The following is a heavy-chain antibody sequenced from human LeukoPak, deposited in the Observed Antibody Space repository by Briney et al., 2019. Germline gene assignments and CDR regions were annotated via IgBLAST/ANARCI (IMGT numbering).Heavy chain of an antibody. J-gene: IGHJ4*02. CDR2: ISGRGGST. Sequence: GGSLTLSCAASEFTFSSYAMSWVRHARGKGRVGVSAISGRGGSTDDAGSVKGRFTISRDNSKNTLYLQMNSLIAEDTAVYYCAKARGCSGSSYNPLFDYWGEGTRVPVSS. CDR3: AKARGCSGSSYNPLFDY. D-gene: IGHD3-10*02. CDR1: EFTFSSYA. V-gene: IGHV3-23*01.